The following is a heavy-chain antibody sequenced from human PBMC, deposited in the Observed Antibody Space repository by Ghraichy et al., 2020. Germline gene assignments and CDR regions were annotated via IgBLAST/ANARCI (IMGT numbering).Heavy chain of an antibody. CDR3: ARTEQITIFGVVTINWFDP. V-gene: IGHV2-26*01. Sequence: SGPTLVKPTETLTLTCTVSGFSLSNARMGVSWIRQPPGKALEWLAHIFSNDEKSYSTSLKSRLTISKDTSKSQVVLTMTNMDPVDTATYYCARTEQITIFGVVTINWFDPWGQGTLVTVSS. CDR1: GFSLSNARMG. J-gene: IGHJ5*02. CDR2: IFSNDEK. D-gene: IGHD3-3*01.